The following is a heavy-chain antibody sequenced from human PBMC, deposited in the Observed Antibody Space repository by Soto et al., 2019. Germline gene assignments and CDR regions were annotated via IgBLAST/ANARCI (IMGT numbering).Heavy chain of an antibody. CDR2: IYYPGST. CDR1: GGSVSSGTYY. CDR3: ARSLGTVYDSLPDY. V-gene: IGHV4-61*01. D-gene: IGHD3-22*01. J-gene: IGHJ4*01. Sequence: QVQLQESGPGLVKPSETLSLTCTVSGGSVSSGTYYWSWIRQPPGKGLEWIGSIYYPGSTNYNPSLKSRVNISIDTSKNQFSLKLSSVTAADTAVFYCARSLGTVYDSLPDYWGQGTLVTVSS.